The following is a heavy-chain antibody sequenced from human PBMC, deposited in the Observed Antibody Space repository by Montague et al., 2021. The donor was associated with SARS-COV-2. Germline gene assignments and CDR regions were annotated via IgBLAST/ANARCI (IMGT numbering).Heavy chain of an antibody. CDR3: ARALYCSDGSCYPNWFDP. V-gene: IGHV4-59*01. CDR1: GGSISSYY. Sequence: ETLSLTCTVAGGSISSYYWSWIRQPPGKGLEWIGYIYYSGSTNYKPSLKGRVTISVDTSKNQFSLKLSSVTAADTAVYYCARALYCSDGSCYPNWFDPWGQGTLVTVSS. CDR2: IYYSGST. J-gene: IGHJ5*02. D-gene: IGHD2-15*01.